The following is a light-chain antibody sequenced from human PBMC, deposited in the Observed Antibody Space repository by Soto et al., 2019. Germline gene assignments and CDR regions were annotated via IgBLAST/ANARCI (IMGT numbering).Light chain of an antibody. CDR2: AAS. CDR3: LQHSTYPLT. CDR1: QGIRND. V-gene: IGKV1-17*01. J-gene: IGKJ1*01. Sequence: DIQMTQFPSSLSASVGDRVTITCRASQGIRNDLGWYQQKTGKAPKRLIYAASSLQSGVPSRFSGSGSGTEFTLAISSLQPEDSATFYGLQHSTYPLTFGQGTKVEIK.